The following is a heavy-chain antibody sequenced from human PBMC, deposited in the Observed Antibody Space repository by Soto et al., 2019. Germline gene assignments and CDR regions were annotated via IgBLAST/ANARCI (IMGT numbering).Heavy chain of an antibody. CDR1: GGSISSGGYS. Sequence: PSETLSLTCAVSGGSISSGGYSWSWIRQPPGKGLEWIGYIYHSGSTYYNPSLKSRVTISVDTSKNQFSLKLSSVTAADTAVYYCARGGSYYYYYGMDVWGQGTTVTVSS. CDR2: IYHSGST. CDR3: ARGGSYYYYYGMDV. J-gene: IGHJ6*02. V-gene: IGHV4-30-2*01.